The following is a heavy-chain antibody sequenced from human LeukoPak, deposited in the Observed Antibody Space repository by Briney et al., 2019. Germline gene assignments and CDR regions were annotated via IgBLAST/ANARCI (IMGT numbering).Heavy chain of an antibody. Sequence: PGGSLRLSCSASGFTFDNYAMHWVRQAPGKGLEWVSGISWNSGSIGYADSVKGRFTISRDNSKNSLYLQMNSLRTEDTALYYCAKDIRAYDFWSGYPDYWGQGTLVTVSS. CDR3: AKDIRAYDFWSGYPDY. D-gene: IGHD3-3*01. J-gene: IGHJ4*02. CDR1: GFTFDNYA. CDR2: ISWNSGSI. V-gene: IGHV3-9*01.